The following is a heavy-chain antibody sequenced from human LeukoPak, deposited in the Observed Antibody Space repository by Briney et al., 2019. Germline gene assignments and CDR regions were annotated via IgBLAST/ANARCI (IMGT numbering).Heavy chain of an antibody. CDR1: GFTFSSYW. J-gene: IGHJ4*02. V-gene: IGHV3-74*01. Sequence: GGSLRLSCAASGFTFSSYWMHWVRQAPGNGLVWVSRINSDGSSTSYADSVKGRFTISRDNVKNTLYLQMNSLRAEDTAVYYCARDFTGDYGDYCPYWGQGTLVTVSS. CDR3: ARDFTGDYGDYCPY. D-gene: IGHD4-17*01. CDR2: INSDGSST.